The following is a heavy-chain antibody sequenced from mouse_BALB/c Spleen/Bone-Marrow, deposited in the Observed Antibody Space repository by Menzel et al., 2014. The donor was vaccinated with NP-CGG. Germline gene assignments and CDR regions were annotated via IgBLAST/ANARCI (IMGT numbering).Heavy chain of an antibody. J-gene: IGHJ2*01. CDR3: ARERYYGNGRIFEY. CDR2: INSNGGST. D-gene: IGHD1-1*01. V-gene: IGHV5-6-3*01. Sequence: EVMLVESGGGLVQPGGSLKLSCAASGFTFSSYGMSWVRQTPDKRLELVATINSNGGSTYYPDSVKGRFTISRDNAKNTLYLQMSGLKSEDTAMYYCARERYYGNGRIFEYWGQGTTLTVSS. CDR1: GFTFSSYG.